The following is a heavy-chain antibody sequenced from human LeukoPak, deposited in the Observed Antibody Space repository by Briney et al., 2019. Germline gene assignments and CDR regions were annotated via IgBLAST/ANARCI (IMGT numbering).Heavy chain of an antibody. Sequence: GGSLRLSCAASGFTFSSYGMHWVRQAPGKGLEWLAVIWYDGSNKYYADSVKGRFTISRDNSKNTLYLQMNSLRAEDTAVYYCARDNYYGSGSYQYYYYYYGMDVWGQGTTVTVSS. CDR2: IWYDGSNK. CDR1: GFTFSSYG. D-gene: IGHD3-10*01. V-gene: IGHV3-33*01. J-gene: IGHJ6*02. CDR3: ARDNYYGSGSYQYYYYYYGMDV.